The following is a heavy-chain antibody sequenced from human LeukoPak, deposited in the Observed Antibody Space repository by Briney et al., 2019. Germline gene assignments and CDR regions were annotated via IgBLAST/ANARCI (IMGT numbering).Heavy chain of an antibody. CDR3: ARHRRGSGRYFDY. V-gene: IGHV3-21*01. J-gene: IGHJ4*02. CDR1: GFTFSSYS. D-gene: IGHD3-10*01. Sequence: PGGSLRLSCAASGFTFSSYSMNWVRQAPGKGLEWVSSISSSSSYIYYADSVKGRFTISRDNAKNSLYLQMNSLRAEDTAVYYCARHRRGSGRYFDYWGQGTLVTVSS. CDR2: ISSSSSYI.